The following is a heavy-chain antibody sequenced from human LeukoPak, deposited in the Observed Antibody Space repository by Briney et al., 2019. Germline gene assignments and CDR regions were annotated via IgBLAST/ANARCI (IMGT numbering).Heavy chain of an antibody. CDR3: ARPGSASGYWVH. D-gene: IGHD3-3*01. Sequence: GGSLRLSCAASGFSVSNNYLSWVRQPPGKGLEWVSVIHSGGRTMYADSVRDRFTISRDTAKNTAYLQMNSLRVDDAAAYYCARPGSASGYWVHWGQGTLVTVSS. CDR1: GFSVSNNY. CDR2: IHSGGRT. V-gene: IGHV3-66*01. J-gene: IGHJ4*02.